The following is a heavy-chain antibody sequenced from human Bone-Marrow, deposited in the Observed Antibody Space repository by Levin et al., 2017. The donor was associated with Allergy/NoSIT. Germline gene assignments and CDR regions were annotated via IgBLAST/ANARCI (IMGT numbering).Heavy chain of an antibody. V-gene: IGHV3-30-3*01. J-gene: IGHJ4*02. D-gene: IGHD6-13*01. CDR3: TRGDSSSWYNDY. CDR2: LSYDGDTK. CDR1: GFTFSQYP. Sequence: PGGSLRLSCAASGFTFSQYPMHWVRQAPGKGLEWVAVLSYDGDTKYYTDSVKGRFSISRDTSKNTLYLQMNSLRAEDTAVYYCTRGDSSSWYNDYWGQGTLVTVSS.